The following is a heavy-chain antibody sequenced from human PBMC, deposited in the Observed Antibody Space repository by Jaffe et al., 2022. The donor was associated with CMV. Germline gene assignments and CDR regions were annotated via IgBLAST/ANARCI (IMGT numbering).Heavy chain of an antibody. CDR2: IKSKTDGGTT. J-gene: IGHJ5*02. D-gene: IGHD6-19*01. CDR3: TTDPIVVAGPQGGNRFDP. CDR1: GFTFSNAW. Sequence: EVQLVESGGGLVKPGGSLRLSCAASGFTFSNAWMSWVRQAPGKGLEWVGRIKSKTDGGTTDYAAPVKGRFTISRDDSKNTLYLQMNSLKTEDTAVYYCTTDPIVVAGPQGGNRFDPWGQGTLVTVSS. V-gene: IGHV3-15*01.